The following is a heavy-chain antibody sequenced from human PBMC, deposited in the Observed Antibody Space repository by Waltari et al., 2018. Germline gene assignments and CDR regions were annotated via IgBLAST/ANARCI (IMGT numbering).Heavy chain of an antibody. Sequence: QVQLQESGPSLLKPSETLSLICTVSGGSISGFYWSWVRQPPGKGLDWIGYIFYTGSTNFNASLKSRDTMSVETSKNQFSRKLISVTAADTAFYYCARGGGGDWEWFDPRGQGTLVTVSS. J-gene: IGHJ5*02. D-gene: IGHD2-21*02. CDR2: IFYTGST. CDR1: GGSISGFY. CDR3: ARGGGGDWEWFDP. V-gene: IGHV4-59*01.